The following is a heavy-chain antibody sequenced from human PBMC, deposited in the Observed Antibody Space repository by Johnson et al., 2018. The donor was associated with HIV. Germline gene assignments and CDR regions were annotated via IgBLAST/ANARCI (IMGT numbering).Heavy chain of an antibody. CDR2: IKSKTDGGTT. CDR1: GFTFSNAW. J-gene: IGHJ3*02. V-gene: IGHV3-15*01. Sequence: VQLVESGGGLVKPGGSLRLSCAASGFTFSNAWMSWVRQAPGKGLEWVGRIKSKTDGGTTDYAAPVKGRFTISRDDSKNTLYLQMNSLKTEDTAGYYCTRAPEVRVVDAFDIWGQVTMVTVSS. D-gene: IGHD3-10*01. CDR3: TRAPEVRVVDAFDI.